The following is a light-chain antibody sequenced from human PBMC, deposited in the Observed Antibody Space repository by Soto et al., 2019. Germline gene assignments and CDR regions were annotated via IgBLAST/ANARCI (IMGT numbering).Light chain of an antibody. V-gene: IGKV1-39*01. CDR1: QNISRY. CDR2: GAS. Sequence: DIQMTQSPSSLSASVGDRVTITCRASQNISRYLNWYQQKPGKAPELLIYGASSLQSGVPSRFXXSGSGTDFTLTISSLQPEDFATYYCQQSYSTLPMYTFGQGTKLEIK. CDR3: QQSYSTLPMYT. J-gene: IGKJ2*01.